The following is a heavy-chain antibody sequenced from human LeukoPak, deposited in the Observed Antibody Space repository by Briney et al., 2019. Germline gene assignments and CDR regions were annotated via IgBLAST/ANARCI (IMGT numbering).Heavy chain of an antibody. V-gene: IGHV3-30-3*02. CDR1: GFTFSSYA. J-gene: IGHJ4*02. CDR2: ISSNGNTK. D-gene: IGHD1-26*01. CDR3: AKRGVVGSTTEFAFAH. Sequence: GGSLRLSCAASGFTFSSYAMHWVRQAPGKGLEWVSVISSNGNTKYYADSVKGRFTVFRDNSKNMLYLQMDSLRAEDTAVYYCAKRGVVGSTTEFAFAHWGQGTLVTVSS.